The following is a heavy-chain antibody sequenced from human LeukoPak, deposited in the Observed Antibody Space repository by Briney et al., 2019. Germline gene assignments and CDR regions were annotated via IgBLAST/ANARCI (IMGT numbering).Heavy chain of an antibody. D-gene: IGHD2-2*01. J-gene: IGHJ4*02. Sequence: SQTLSLTCAVSGGSISSGGYSWSWIRQPPGKGLEWIGYIYHSGSTYYNPSLKSRVTISVDRSKNQFSLKLSSVTAADTAVYYCARADPLVPAFDYWGQGTLVTVSS. CDR1: GGSISSGGYS. CDR2: IYHSGST. CDR3: ARADPLVPAFDY. V-gene: IGHV4-30-2*01.